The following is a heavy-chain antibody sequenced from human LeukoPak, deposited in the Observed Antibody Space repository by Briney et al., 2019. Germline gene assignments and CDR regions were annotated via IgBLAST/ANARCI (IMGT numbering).Heavy chain of an antibody. J-gene: IGHJ4*02. CDR3: ARGADYYDSSGYSFFDY. CDR2: IYYSGST. Sequence: SETLSLTCTVSGGSISSYYWSWIRQPPGKGLEWIGYIYYSGSTNYNPPLKSRVTISVDTSKNQFSLKLSSVTAADTAVYYCARGADYYDSSGYSFFDYWGQGTLVTVSS. D-gene: IGHD3-22*01. V-gene: IGHV4-59*08. CDR1: GGSISSYY.